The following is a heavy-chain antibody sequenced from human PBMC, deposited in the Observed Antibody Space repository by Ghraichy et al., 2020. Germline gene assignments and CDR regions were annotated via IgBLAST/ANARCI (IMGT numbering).Heavy chain of an antibody. D-gene: IGHD4-23*01. CDR2: IYYSGST. CDR1: GGSISSSSYY. CDR3: ARHIRLRWSHFDY. Sequence: SETLSLTCTVSGGSISSSSYYWGWIRQPPGKGLEWIGSIYYSGSTYYNPSLKSRVTISVDTSKNQFSLKLSSVTAADTAVYYCARHIRLRWSHFDYWGQGTLVTVSS. J-gene: IGHJ4*02. V-gene: IGHV4-39*01.